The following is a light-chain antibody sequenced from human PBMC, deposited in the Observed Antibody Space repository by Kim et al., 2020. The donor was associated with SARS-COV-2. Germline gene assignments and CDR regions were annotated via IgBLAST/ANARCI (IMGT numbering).Light chain of an antibody. CDR3: QSYDSAYV. CDR2: EDN. Sequence: GKQQTISCTRSRGSIASNDGQWYQQRPGSAPTTVIYEDNQRPSGVPDRFSGSIDSSSNSASLTISGLKTEDEADYYCQSYDSAYVFGTGTKVTVL. V-gene: IGLV6-57*03. J-gene: IGLJ1*01. CDR1: RGSIASND.